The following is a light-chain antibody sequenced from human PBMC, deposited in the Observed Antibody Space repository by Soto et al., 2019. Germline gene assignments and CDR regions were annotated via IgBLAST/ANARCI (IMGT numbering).Light chain of an antibody. J-gene: IGKJ1*01. Sequence: EIVMTQSPATLSVSPWEGGTLSCRASQSVSSKLAWYQRKPGQAPRLLIYDASTRATGMPGRFSGSGSGTEFTLTISSLQSEDFAVYYCQQYNNWPWTFGQGTKVDIK. CDR3: QQYNNWPWT. CDR1: QSVSSK. CDR2: DAS. V-gene: IGKV3-15*01.